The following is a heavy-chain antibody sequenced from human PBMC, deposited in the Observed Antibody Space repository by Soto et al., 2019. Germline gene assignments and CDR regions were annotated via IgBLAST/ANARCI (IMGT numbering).Heavy chain of an antibody. CDR1: GYTFTSYD. D-gene: IGHD3-10*01. Sequence: ASVKVSCKASGYTFTSYDINWVRQATGQGLEWMGWMNPNSGNTGYAQKFQGRVTMTRNTSISTVYMELSSLRSEDTAVYYCARGIGAAYGSGSYPYMDVWGKGTTVTVSS. CDR2: MNPNSGNT. J-gene: IGHJ6*03. CDR3: ARGIGAAYGSGSYPYMDV. V-gene: IGHV1-8*01.